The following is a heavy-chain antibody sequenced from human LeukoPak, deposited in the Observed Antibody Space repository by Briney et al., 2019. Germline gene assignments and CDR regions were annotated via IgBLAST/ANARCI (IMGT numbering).Heavy chain of an antibody. J-gene: IGHJ4*02. CDR1: GGSISSYY. V-gene: IGHV4-59*01. CDR2: IYYSGST. D-gene: IGHD3-3*01. Sequence: SETLSLTCTVSGGSISSYYWSWIRQPPGKGLEWIGYIYYSGSTNYNPSLTSRVTISVDTSKNQFSLKLSSVTAADTAVYYCAGMVFDFWSGYYFFDYWGQGTLVTVSS. CDR3: AGMVFDFWSGYYFFDY.